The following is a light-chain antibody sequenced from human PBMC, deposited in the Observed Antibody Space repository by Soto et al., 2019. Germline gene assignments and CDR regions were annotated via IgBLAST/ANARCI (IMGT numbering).Light chain of an antibody. J-gene: IGKJ4*01. CDR3: QQDNSYPLT. V-gene: IGKV1-9*01. CDR2: VAS. Sequence: DIQLTQSPSFLSASVGDRVTITCRASQGISSYLAWYQQKPGKATKLLIYVASTLQSGVPSRFSGSGSGTEFTLTISSLQPEDFATYYCQQDNSYPLTFGGGTKVEIK. CDR1: QGISSY.